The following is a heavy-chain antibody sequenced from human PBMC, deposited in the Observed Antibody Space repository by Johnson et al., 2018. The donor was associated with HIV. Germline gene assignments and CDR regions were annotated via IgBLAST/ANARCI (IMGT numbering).Heavy chain of an antibody. V-gene: IGHV3-53*01. J-gene: IGHJ3*02. CDR2: IYSGGST. D-gene: IGHD5-12*01. CDR3: AGSDIVATTGAFDI. Sequence: VQLVESGGGLVQPGGSLRLSCAASGFTFSSHAMTWVRQAPGKGLEWVSVIYSGGSTYYADSVKGRFTISRDNSKNTLYLQMNSLRAEDTAVYYCAGSDIVATTGAFDIWGQGTMVTVSS. CDR1: GFTFSSHA.